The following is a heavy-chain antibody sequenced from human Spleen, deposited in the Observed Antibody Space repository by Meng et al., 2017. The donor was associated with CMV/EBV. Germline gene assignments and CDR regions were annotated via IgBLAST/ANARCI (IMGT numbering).Heavy chain of an antibody. Sequence: GESLKISCAASGFTFSSYAMSWVRQAPGKGLEWVSAISGSGGSTYYADSVKGRFTISRDNSKNTLYLQMNSLRAEDTAVYYCAKVKRGYCSSTSCYGADYWGQGTLVTVSS. J-gene: IGHJ4*02. V-gene: IGHV3-23*01. CDR2: ISGSGGST. CDR3: AKVKRGYCSSTSCYGADY. D-gene: IGHD2-2*01. CDR1: GFTFSSYA.